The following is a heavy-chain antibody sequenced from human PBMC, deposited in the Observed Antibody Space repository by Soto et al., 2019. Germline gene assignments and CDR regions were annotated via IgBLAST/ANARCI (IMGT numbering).Heavy chain of an antibody. CDR2: ISYDGSNK. J-gene: IGHJ6*02. Sequence: PGGSLRLSCAASGFTFSSYGMHWVRQAPGKGLEWVAVISYDGSNKYYADSVKGRFTISRDNSKNTLYLQMNSLRVEDTAVYYCARDRSYYDSSGYYSHYYGMDDWGQGTTVTVSS. V-gene: IGHV3-30*03. D-gene: IGHD3-22*01. CDR3: ARDRSYYDSSGYYSHYYGMDD. CDR1: GFTFSSYG.